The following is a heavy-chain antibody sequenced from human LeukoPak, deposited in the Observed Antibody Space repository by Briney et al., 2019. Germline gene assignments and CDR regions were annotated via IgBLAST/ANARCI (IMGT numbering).Heavy chain of an antibody. D-gene: IGHD3-3*01. CDR1: GFTFSSYA. CDR2: ISGSGGST. CDR3: ARGSGYSH. Sequence: GGSLRLSCAASGFTFSSYAMSWVRQAPGKGLEWVSAISGSGGSTYYADSVKGRFTISRDNSKNTVYLQMNSVKAEDTAVYYCARGSGYSHWGQGTLVTVSS. V-gene: IGHV3-23*01. J-gene: IGHJ4*02.